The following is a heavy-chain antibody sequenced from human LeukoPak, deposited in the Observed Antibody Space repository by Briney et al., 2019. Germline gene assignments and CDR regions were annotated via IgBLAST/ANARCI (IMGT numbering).Heavy chain of an antibody. D-gene: IGHD6-19*01. CDR1: GFTFSSYS. Sequence: PGGSLRLSCAASGFTFSSYSMNWVRQAPGKGLEWVSSISSSSSYIYYADSVKGRFTISRDNAKNSLYLQMNSLRAEDTAVYYCARDRVAGTDPLENAFDIWGQGTMVTVSS. V-gene: IGHV3-21*01. CDR3: ARDRVAGTDPLENAFDI. CDR2: ISSSSSYI. J-gene: IGHJ3*02.